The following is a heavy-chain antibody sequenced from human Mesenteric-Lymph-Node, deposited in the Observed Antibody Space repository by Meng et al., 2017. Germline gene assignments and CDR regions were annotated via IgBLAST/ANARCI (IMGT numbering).Heavy chain of an antibody. J-gene: IGHJ1*01. CDR3: TNDRLNH. CDR2: VNNDGTNA. Sequence: EVQLVESGGGLVQPGGSLRLSCVVSGFTFSSYWMHWVRQAPGKGLVWVSRVNNDGTNAVYADSVRGRFTISRDNAENTLYLQMNSLRAEDTAVYYCTNDRLNHWGQGALVTVSS. CDR1: GFTFSSYW. V-gene: IGHV3-74*01. D-gene: IGHD1-1*01.